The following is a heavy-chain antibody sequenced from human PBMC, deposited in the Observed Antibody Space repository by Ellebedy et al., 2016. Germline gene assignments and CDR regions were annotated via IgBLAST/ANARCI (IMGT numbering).Heavy chain of an antibody. J-gene: IGHJ4*02. CDR2: ISAYNGNT. V-gene: IGHV1-18*01. D-gene: IGHD3-10*01. CDR3: ARGVTNYYGSGSYSY. Sequence: ASVKVSCXASGYTFTSYGISWVRQAPGQGLEWMGWISAYNGNTNYAQKLQGRVTMTTDTSTSTAYMELRSLRSDDTAVYYCARGVTNYYGSGSYSYWGQGTLVTVSS. CDR1: GYTFTSYG.